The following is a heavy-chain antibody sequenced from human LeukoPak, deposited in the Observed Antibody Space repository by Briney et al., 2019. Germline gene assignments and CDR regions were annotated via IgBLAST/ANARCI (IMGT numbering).Heavy chain of an antibody. V-gene: IGHV3-30-3*01. CDR1: GFTFNTYA. CDR2: IAYDGNNK. CDR3: ARDSNWGSTHY. Sequence: PGTSLRLSCAASGFTFNTYAMHWVRQAPGKGLEWVAVIAYDGNNKYYADSVRGRFTISRDNSKNTLYLQMNSLRAEDTAVYFCARDSNWGSTHYWGQGTLVTVSS. D-gene: IGHD7-27*01. J-gene: IGHJ4*02.